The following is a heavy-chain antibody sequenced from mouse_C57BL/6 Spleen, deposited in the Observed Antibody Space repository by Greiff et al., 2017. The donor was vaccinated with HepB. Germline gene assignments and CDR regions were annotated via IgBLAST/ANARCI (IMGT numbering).Heavy chain of an antibody. CDR3: TGGATVVATYFDY. J-gene: IGHJ2*01. CDR2: IRLKSDNYAT. D-gene: IGHD1-1*01. CDR1: GFTFSNYW. Sequence: EVQGVESGGGLVQPGGSMKLSCVASGFTFSNYWMNWVRQSPEKGLEWVAQIRLKSDNYATHYAESVKGRFTISRDDSKSSVYLQMNNLRAEDTGIYYCTGGATVVATYFDYWGQGTTLTVSS. V-gene: IGHV6-3*01.